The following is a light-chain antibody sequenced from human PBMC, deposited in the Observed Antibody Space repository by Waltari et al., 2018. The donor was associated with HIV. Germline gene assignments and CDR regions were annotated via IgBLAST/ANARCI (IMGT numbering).Light chain of an antibody. Sequence: QSVLTQPPSVSGAPGQRVTISCTARSSNLGAGYDVHWYQHLPGTAPKLLIYGNSNRPSGVPDRFSGSKSGTSASLAITGLQAEDESDYYCQSYDSSLSVVVFGGGTKLTVL. J-gene: IGLJ2*01. CDR3: QSYDSSLSVVV. CDR1: SSNLGAGYD. V-gene: IGLV1-40*01. CDR2: GNS.